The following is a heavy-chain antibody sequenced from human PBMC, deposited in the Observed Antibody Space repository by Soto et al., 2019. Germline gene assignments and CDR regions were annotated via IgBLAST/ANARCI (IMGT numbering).Heavy chain of an antibody. Sequence: GESRQISCQVSGYSLTSYWIGWERQMPGKGLEWMGIIYPGDSDTRYSTSFQGQVTISAEKSISTAYLQWSSLKASDTAMYYCARHAEEGKDDYYDILTGYSPGMDVWGQGTTVTVSS. CDR2: IYPGDSDT. CDR3: ARHAEEGKDDYYDILTGYSPGMDV. V-gene: IGHV5-51*01. CDR1: GYSLTSYW. D-gene: IGHD3-9*01. J-gene: IGHJ6*02.